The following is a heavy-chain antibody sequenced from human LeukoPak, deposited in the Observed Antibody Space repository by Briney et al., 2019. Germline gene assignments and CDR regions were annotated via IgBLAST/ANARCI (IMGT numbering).Heavy chain of an antibody. Sequence: ASVKVSCKASGYTFTSYYMHWVRQAPGQGLEWMGIINPSGGSTSYAQKFQGRVTMTRDTSTSTVYMELSSLRSEDTAVYYCARADSSSWPSDAFDIWGQGTMVTVSS. CDR1: GYTFTSYY. CDR3: ARADSSSWPSDAFDI. CDR2: INPSGGST. J-gene: IGHJ3*02. V-gene: IGHV1-46*01. D-gene: IGHD6-13*01.